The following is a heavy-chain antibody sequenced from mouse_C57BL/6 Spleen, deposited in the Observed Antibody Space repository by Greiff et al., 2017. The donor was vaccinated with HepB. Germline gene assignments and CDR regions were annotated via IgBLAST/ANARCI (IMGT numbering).Heavy chain of an antibody. D-gene: IGHD1-1*01. CDR1: GFTFSDYG. Sequence: VQLKQSGGGLVKPGGSLKLSCAASGFTFSDYGMHWVRQAPEKGLEWVAYISSGSSTIYYADTVKGRFTISRDNAKNTLFLQMTSLRSEDTAMYYCARGLTTVVEDYAMDYWGQGTSVTVSS. CDR2: ISSGSSTI. V-gene: IGHV5-17*01. J-gene: IGHJ4*01. CDR3: ARGLTTVVEDYAMDY.